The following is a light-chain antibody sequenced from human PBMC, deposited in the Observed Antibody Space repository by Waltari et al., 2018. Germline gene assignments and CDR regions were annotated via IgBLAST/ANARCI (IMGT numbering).Light chain of an antibody. Sequence: QSAVTQPSSVSGSPGQSITISCTAVNSNVDIPHLVSWSQHHPGRNPRLLIYELSQRPSGISNRFSGSKSGNTASLTISGLQPEDEADYFCCSFAGYGIYVFGSGTQVSVL. CDR2: ELS. CDR3: CSFAGYGIYV. V-gene: IGLV2-23*02. CDR1: NSNVDIPHL. J-gene: IGLJ1*01.